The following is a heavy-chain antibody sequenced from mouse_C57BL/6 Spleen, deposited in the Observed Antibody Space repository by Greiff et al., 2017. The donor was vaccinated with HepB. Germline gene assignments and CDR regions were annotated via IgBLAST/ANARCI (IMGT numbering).Heavy chain of an antibody. CDR3: ASHYYGSSYLGYAMDY. D-gene: IGHD1-1*01. Sequence: QVQLKESGPELVKPGASVKISCKASGYAFSSSWMNWVKQRPGKGLEWIGRIYPGDGDTNYNGKFKGKATLTADKSSSTAYMQLSSLTSEDSAVYFCASHYYGSSYLGYAMDYWGQGTSVTVSS. V-gene: IGHV1-82*01. CDR1: GYAFSSSW. J-gene: IGHJ4*01. CDR2: IYPGDGDT.